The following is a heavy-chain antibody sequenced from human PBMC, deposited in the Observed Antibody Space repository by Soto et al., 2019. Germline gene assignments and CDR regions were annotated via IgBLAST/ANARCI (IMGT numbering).Heavy chain of an antibody. Sequence: QVQRVQSGAEVKKPGASVKVSCKASGYTFTSYAIHWVRQAPGQRLEWMGWINAGNGNTKYSQKFQGRVIITRDTSAGTAYMELRSLRSEDTAVYYCATPIVAFYWGQGTLVTVSS. D-gene: IGHD5-12*01. CDR2: INAGNGNT. V-gene: IGHV1-3*01. CDR1: GYTFTSYA. CDR3: ATPIVAFY. J-gene: IGHJ4*02.